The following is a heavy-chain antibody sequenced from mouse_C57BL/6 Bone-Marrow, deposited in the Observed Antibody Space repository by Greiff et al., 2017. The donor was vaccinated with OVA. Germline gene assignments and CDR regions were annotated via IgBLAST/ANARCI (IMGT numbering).Heavy chain of an antibody. D-gene: IGHD4-1*01. V-gene: IGHV1-82*01. CDR2: IYPGDGDT. J-gene: IGHJ4*01. Sequence: QVQLQQSGPELVKPGASVKISCKASGYAFSSSWMNWVKQRPGKGLEWIGRIYPGDGDTNYNGKFKGKATLTADKSSSTAYMQLSSLTSEDSAVYFCARHLWDPYYAMDYWGQGTSVTVSS. CDR3: ARHLWDPYYAMDY. CDR1: GYAFSSSW.